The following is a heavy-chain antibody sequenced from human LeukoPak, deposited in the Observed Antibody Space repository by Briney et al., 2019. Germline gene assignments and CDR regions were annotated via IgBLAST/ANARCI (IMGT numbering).Heavy chain of an antibody. CDR3: ARAGNNWNDVEGGWFDP. CDR1: GYTFTGYY. J-gene: IGHJ5*02. Sequence: ASVKVSCKASGYTFTGYYMHWVRPAPGQGLEWMGWINPNSGGTNYAQKFQGRVTMTRDTSISTAYMELSRLRSDDTAVYYCARAGNNWNDVEGGWFDPWGQGTLVTVSS. V-gene: IGHV1-2*02. D-gene: IGHD1-1*01. CDR2: INPNSGGT.